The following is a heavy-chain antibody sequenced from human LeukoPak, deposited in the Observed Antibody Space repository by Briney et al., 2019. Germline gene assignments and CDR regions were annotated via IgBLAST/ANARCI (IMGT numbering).Heavy chain of an antibody. CDR3: ARALFYEYSSGWGSLGTGWFDP. J-gene: IGHJ5*02. D-gene: IGHD6-19*01. Sequence: GGSLRLSCAASGFSFISYGMNWVRQAPGKGLEWVSSISSSSDYIYHADSVKGRFTISRDNPKKSLYLQMNSLRAEDTAVYYCARALFYEYSSGWGSLGTGWFDPWGQGTLVTVSS. V-gene: IGHV3-21*04. CDR1: GFSFISYG. CDR2: ISSSSDYI.